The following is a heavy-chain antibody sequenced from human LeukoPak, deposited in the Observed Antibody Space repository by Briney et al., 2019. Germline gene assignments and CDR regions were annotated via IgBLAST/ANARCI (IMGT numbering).Heavy chain of an antibody. J-gene: IGHJ4*02. Sequence: GGSLRLSCAASGFTFSDYYMSWIRQAPGKGLEGVSYISSSGSTIYYADSVKGRFTISRDNAKNSLYLQMNSLRAEDTAVYYCARYSSSWYSHFDYWGQGTLVTVSS. CDR3: ARYSSSWYSHFDY. D-gene: IGHD6-13*01. CDR1: GFTFSDYY. CDR2: ISSSGSTI. V-gene: IGHV3-11*04.